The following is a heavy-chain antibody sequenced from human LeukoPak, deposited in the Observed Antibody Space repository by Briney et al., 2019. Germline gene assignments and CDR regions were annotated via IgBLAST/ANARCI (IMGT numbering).Heavy chain of an antibody. J-gene: IGHJ6*02. D-gene: IGHD2-15*01. CDR2: INHSGST. Sequence: SETLSLTCAVYGGSFSGYYWSWIRQPPGKGLEWIGEINHSGSTNYNPSLKSRVTILVDTSKNQFSLKLSSVTAADTAVYYCARFVVVVAATGYGMDVWGQGTTVTVSS. CDR3: ARFVVVVAATGYGMDV. V-gene: IGHV4-34*01. CDR1: GGSFSGYY.